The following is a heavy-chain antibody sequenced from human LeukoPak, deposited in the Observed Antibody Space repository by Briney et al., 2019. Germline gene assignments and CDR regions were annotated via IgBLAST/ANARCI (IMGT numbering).Heavy chain of an antibody. D-gene: IGHD3-10*01. V-gene: IGHV1-2*02. Sequence: ASVKVSCKASVYTFTAYYIHWLRQAPGQGFEWMGWINPNDGGTNYAPKFQGRVTVTMDTSITTVYMELSSLRSDYTAMYYCAIFLSGDYWGQGTLVTVSS. CDR2: INPNDGGT. J-gene: IGHJ4*02. CDR3: AIFLSGDY. CDR1: VYTFTAYY.